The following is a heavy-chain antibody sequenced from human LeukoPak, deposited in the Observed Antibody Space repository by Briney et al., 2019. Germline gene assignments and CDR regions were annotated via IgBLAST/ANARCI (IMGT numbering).Heavy chain of an antibody. CDR3: ASRSGTTPYYFDY. CDR1: GYTFTSYG. CDR2: IAPNNGNT. V-gene: IGHV1-18*01. J-gene: IGHJ4*02. D-gene: IGHD4-17*01. Sequence: ASVKVSCKVSGYTFTSYGLTWMRQAPGQGLEWMGWIAPNNGNTNYAQKFQGRVTMTTDTSTSTAYMELGSLRSDDTAVYYCASRSGTTPYYFDYWGQGTLVTVSS.